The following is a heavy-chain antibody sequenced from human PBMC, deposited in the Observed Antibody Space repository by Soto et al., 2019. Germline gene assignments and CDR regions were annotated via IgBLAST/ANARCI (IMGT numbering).Heavy chain of an antibody. V-gene: IGHV1-3*01. CDR2: VNAGSEDT. J-gene: IGHJ4*01. Sequence: ASVHVSYKGCGYSFTSYPMHWVRQAPGQGLEWMGWVNAGSEDTKYSQKFKGRVTITMDTSAITAYMELSNLRSEDTAVYYCVRDCTHYDSSGPGDYWGHETLVTAS. CDR1: GYSFTSYP. CDR3: VRDCTHYDSSGPGDY. D-gene: IGHD3-22*01.